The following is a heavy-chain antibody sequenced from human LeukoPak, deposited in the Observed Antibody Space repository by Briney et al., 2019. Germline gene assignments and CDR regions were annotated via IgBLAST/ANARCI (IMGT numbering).Heavy chain of an antibody. CDR1: GYTFTSYD. CDR2: MNPNSGNT. CDR3: ARAISYYYYMDV. J-gene: IGHJ6*03. V-gene: IGHV1-8*01. Sequence: ASVKVSCKASGYTFTSYDINWVRQATGQGLGWMGWMNPNSGNTGYAQKFQGRVTMTRNTSISTAYMELSRLRSEDTAVYYCARAISYYYYMDVWGKGTTVTVSS.